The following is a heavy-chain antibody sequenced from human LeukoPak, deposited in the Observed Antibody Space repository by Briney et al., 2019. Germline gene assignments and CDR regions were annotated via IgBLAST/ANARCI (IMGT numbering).Heavy chain of an antibody. D-gene: IGHD7-27*01. CDR2: INHSGST. CDR3: ARTRTGAWRYFDL. J-gene: IGHJ2*01. V-gene: IGHV4-34*01. Sequence: SETLSLTCTVSGGSISSYYWSWIRQPPGKGLEWIGEINHSGSTNYNPSLKSRVTISVDTSKNQFSLKLSSVTAADTAVYYCARTRTGAWRYFDLWGRGTLVTVSS. CDR1: GGSISSYY.